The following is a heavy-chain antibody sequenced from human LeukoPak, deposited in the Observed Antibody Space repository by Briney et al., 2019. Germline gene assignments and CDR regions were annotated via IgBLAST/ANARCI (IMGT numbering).Heavy chain of an antibody. CDR2: ISGSGGST. D-gene: IGHD2-15*01. CDR1: GFPFSSYA. J-gene: IGHJ4*02. V-gene: IGHV3-23*01. Sequence: GGSLRLSCAASGFPFSSYAMSWVRQAPGKGLEWVSFISGSGGSTNYADSVKGRSTISRDNSKNTVYLQMNTLRAEDTALYYCAKHSDCSGSTCYKFDYWGQGSLVTASS. CDR3: AKHSDCSGSTCYKFDY.